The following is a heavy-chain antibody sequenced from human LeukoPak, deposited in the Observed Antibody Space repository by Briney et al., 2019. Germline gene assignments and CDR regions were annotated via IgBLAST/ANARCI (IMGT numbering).Heavy chain of an antibody. D-gene: IGHD1-26*01. CDR2: VSGYNGNT. CDR1: GYTFISYG. CDR3: ARTLGGGSPRPFDY. Sequence: GASVKVSCKASGYTFISYGISWVRQAPGQGLDWMGWVSGYNGNTNYAQKLQDRVTMTTDTSTSTAYMELRSLRSDDTAVYYCARTLGGGSPRPFDYWGQGTLVTVSS. J-gene: IGHJ4*02. V-gene: IGHV1-18*01.